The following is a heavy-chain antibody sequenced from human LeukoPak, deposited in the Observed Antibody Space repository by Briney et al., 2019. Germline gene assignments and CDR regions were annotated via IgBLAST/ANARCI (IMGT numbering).Heavy chain of an antibody. CDR2: IKQDGSEK. V-gene: IGHV3-7*03. CDR1: GFTFSSYW. Sequence: GGSLRLSCAASGFTFSSYWMSWVRQAPGKGLEWVANIKQDGSEKYYVDSVKGRFTISRDNAKNSLYLQMNSLRAEDTAVYYRARAYCSSTSCYRLYYYYGMDVWGKGTTVTVSS. CDR3: ARAYCSSTSCYRLYYYYGMDV. D-gene: IGHD2-2*01. J-gene: IGHJ6*04.